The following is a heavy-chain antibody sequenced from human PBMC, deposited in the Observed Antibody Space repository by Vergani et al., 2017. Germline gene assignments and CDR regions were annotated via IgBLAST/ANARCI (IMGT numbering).Heavy chain of an antibody. CDR2: IYYSGST. CDR1: GGSISSSCYY. J-gene: IGHJ3*02. Sequence: QLQLQESGPGLVKPSETLSLTCTVSGGSISSSCYYWGWIRQPPGKGLEWIGSIYYSGSTYYNPSLKSRVTISVDTSKNQFSLKLSSVTAADTAVYYCARWNTAMVDGAFDIWGQGTMVTVSS. CDR3: ARWNTAMVDGAFDI. V-gene: IGHV4-39*07. D-gene: IGHD5-18*01.